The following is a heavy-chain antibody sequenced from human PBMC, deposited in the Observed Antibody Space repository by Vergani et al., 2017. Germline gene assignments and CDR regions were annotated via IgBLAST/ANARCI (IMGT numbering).Heavy chain of an antibody. V-gene: IGHV3-23*04. CDR1: GFTFDDYG. CDR2: ISGSGGST. D-gene: IGHD6-19*01. J-gene: IGHJ4*02. Sequence: EVQLVESGGGVVRPGGSLRLSCAASGFTFDDYGMSWVRQAPGKGLEWVSAISGSGGSTYYADSVKGRFTISRDNSKNTLYLQMNSLRAEDTAVYYCAGRQWRGPFDYWGQGTLVTVSS. CDR3: AGRQWRGPFDY.